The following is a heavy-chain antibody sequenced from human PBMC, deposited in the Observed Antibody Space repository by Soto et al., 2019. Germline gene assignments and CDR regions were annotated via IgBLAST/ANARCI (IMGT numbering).Heavy chain of an antibody. V-gene: IGHV4-59*12. CDR1: GGSISSYY. CDR2: IYYSGST. Sequence: SETLSLTCSVSGGSISSYYWSWIRQPPGKGLEWIGYIYYSGSTNYNPSLKSRVTISVDNSKNTLYLQMNSLRAEDTAVYYCAKDKAPFDYWGQGTLVTVSS. J-gene: IGHJ4*02. CDR3: AKDKAPFDY.